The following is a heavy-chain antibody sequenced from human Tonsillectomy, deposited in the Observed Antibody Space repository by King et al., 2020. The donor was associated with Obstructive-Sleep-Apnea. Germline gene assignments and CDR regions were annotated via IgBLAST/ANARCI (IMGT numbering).Heavy chain of an antibody. CDR2: ISGSGVST. CDR1: GFTFSSYA. Sequence: VQLVESGGGLVQRGGSLRLSCAASGFTFSSYAMSWVRQAPGKGLEWVSVISGSGVSTYYADSVKGRFTISRDNSKNTLFLQMNSLRAEDTAVYYCAKNSFRDLDYYYAIAVWGQGTTVPVSS. J-gene: IGHJ6*02. CDR3: AKNSFRDLDYYYAIAV. V-gene: IGHV3-23*04. D-gene: IGHD2/OR15-2a*01.